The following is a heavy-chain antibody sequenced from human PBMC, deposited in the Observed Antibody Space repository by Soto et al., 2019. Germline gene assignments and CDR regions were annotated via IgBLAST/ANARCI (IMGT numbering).Heavy chain of an antibody. CDR3: ASSGYSSGWAGYYYYGMDV. V-gene: IGHV1-69*13. CDR2: IIPIFGTA. D-gene: IGHD6-19*01. CDR1: GGTFSSYA. J-gene: IGHJ6*02. Sequence: ASVKVSCKASGGTFSSYAISWFRHAPGQGLEWLGGIIPIFGTANYAQKFQGRVTITADESTSTAYMELSSLRSEDTAVYYCASSGYSSGWAGYYYYGMDVWGQGTTVTVSS.